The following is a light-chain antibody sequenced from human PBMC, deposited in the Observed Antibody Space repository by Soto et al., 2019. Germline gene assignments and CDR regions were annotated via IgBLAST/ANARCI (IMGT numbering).Light chain of an antibody. CDR3: QHYNSYSEA. CDR2: KAS. V-gene: IGKV1-5*03. J-gene: IGKJ1*01. CDR1: QTISSW. Sequence: VDRVTITCRASQTISSWLAWYQQKPGKAPKLLIYKASTLKSGVPSRFSGSGSGTEFTLTISSLQPDDFATYYCQHYNSYSEALGQGTKVDIK.